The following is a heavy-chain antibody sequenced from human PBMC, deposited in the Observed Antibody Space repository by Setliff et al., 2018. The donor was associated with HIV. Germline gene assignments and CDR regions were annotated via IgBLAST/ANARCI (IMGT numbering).Heavy chain of an antibody. Sequence: SETLSLTCTVSGGSISSHYWSWIRQPPGKGLEWIGYIYYSGSTNYNPSLKSRVTISVDTSKNQFSLKLSSVTAADTAVYYCARDGPLEGSYRYYYYYMDVWGKGATVTVSS. J-gene: IGHJ6*03. D-gene: IGHD3-10*01. V-gene: IGHV4-59*11. CDR2: IYYSGST. CDR3: ARDGPLEGSYRYYYYYMDV. CDR1: GGSISSHY.